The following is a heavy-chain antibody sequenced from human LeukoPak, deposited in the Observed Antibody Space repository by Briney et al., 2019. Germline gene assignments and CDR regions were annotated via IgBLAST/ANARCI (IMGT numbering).Heavy chain of an antibody. Sequence: SETLSLTCTVSGGSISSYYWSWIRQPPGKGLEWIGYIYYSGSTNYNPSLKSRFTISVDTSKNQFALKLSSVTAADTAVYYCARGIIVGATWGENDNWFDPWGQGTLVTVSS. CDR3: ARGIIVGATWGENDNWFDP. CDR2: IYYSGST. J-gene: IGHJ5*02. V-gene: IGHV4-59*01. D-gene: IGHD1-26*01. CDR1: GGSISSYY.